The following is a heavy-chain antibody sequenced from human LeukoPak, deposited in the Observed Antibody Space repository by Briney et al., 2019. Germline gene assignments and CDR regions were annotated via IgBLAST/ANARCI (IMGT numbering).Heavy chain of an antibody. CDR2: INWNGVTT. CDR3: TRDRGRGYYSLDF. D-gene: IGHD1-26*01. V-gene: IGHV3-20*04. CDR1: AFNFGDYG. J-gene: IGHJ4*02. Sequence: GGSLRLSCAAPAFNFGDYGLCWFRQAPGKGLEWVSAINWNGVTTGYADSVKGRFTISRDNAKNFLYLQMTSLTAADTALYFCTRDRGRGYYSLDFWGQGTLVTVSS.